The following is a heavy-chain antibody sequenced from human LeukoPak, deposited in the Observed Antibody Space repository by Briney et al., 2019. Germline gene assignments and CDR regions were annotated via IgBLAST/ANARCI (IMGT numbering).Heavy chain of an antibody. CDR3: ARDGSGYYDTSGYRN. CDR1: GFTFSNYG. V-gene: IGHV3-23*01. J-gene: IGHJ4*02. D-gene: IGHD3-22*01. CDR2: ITGSGGNT. Sequence: TGGSLRLSCAASGFTFSNYGMNWVRQAPGKGLEWVSGITGSGGNTYYADSVKGRFTISRDNSKNTLYLQMNSLRAEDTAVYYCARDGSGYYDTSGYRNWGQGTLVTVSS.